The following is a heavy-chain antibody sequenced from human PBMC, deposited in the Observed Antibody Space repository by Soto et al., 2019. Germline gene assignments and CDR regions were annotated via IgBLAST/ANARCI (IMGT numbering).Heavy chain of an antibody. V-gene: IGHV2-5*02. CDR1: GFSLSTSGVG. Sequence: QITLKESGPTLVKPTQTLTLTCTFSGFSLSTSGVGVGWIRQPPGKALEWLALIYWDDDKRYSPSLKSRLTITKDTSKNQVVLTITNMDPVDTATYYCAHTFTYGSGTYGDYWGQGTLVTVSS. D-gene: IGHD3-10*01. CDR2: IYWDDDK. CDR3: AHTFTYGSGTYGDY. J-gene: IGHJ4*02.